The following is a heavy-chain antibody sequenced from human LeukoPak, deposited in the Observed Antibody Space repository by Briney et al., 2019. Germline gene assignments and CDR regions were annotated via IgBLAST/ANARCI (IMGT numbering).Heavy chain of an antibody. J-gene: IGHJ6*02. CDR2: ISGSRNTI. CDR3: ARLRSYGYYYDGMDV. D-gene: IGHD3-16*01. Sequence: PGGSLRLSCAASGFSFSSYSMNWVRQAPGKGLEWVSYISGSRNTIYYADSVKGRFTISRDNAKNSLYLQMNSLRAEDTAVYYCARLRSYGYYYDGMDVWGQGTTVTVSS. CDR1: GFSFSSYS. V-gene: IGHV3-48*04.